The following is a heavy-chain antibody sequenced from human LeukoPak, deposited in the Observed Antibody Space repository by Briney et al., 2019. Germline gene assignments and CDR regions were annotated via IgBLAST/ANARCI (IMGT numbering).Heavy chain of an antibody. CDR1: GFTFSGYN. CDR2: ISYTSAYI. Sequence: GGSVRLSCAASGFTFSGYNMNWVRQAPGKGLEWVSSISYTSAYIYYADSVKGRFTISRDNTENSVYLQMNSLRVEDTAVYYCASSALDHWGQGTLVTVSS. J-gene: IGHJ5*02. V-gene: IGHV3-21*01. CDR3: ASSALDH.